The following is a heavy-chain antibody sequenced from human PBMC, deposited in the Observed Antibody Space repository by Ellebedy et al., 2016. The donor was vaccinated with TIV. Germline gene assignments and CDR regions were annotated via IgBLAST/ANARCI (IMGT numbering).Heavy chain of an antibody. CDR2: IDPSDSYT. D-gene: IGHD3-10*01. Sequence: GESLKISXKGSGYSFTSYWIGWVRQMPGKGLEWMGRIDPSDSYTNYSPSFQGHVTISADKSISTAYLQWSSLKASDTAMYYCARHGSGSYYNWFDPWGQGTLVTVSS. J-gene: IGHJ5*02. CDR3: ARHGSGSYYNWFDP. V-gene: IGHV5-10-1*01. CDR1: GYSFTSYW.